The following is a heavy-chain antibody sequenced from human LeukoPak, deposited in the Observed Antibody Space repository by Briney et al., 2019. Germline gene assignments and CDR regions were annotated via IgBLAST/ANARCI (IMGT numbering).Heavy chain of an antibody. CDR1: GGSISSYY. J-gene: IGHJ3*02. D-gene: IGHD5-24*01. Sequence: PSETLSLTCTVSGGSISSYYWSWIRQPAGKGLEWIGRIYTSGSTNYNPSLKSRVTMSVGTSKNQFSLKLSSVTAADTAVYYCARGVRWLPDDAFDIWGQGTMVTVSS. CDR2: IYTSGST. V-gene: IGHV4-4*07. CDR3: ARGVRWLPDDAFDI.